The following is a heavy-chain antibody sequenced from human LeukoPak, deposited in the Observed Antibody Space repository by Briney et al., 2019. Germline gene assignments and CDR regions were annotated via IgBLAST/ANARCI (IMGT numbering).Heavy chain of an antibody. CDR2: IYYSGST. J-gene: IGHJ6*02. CDR3: ARVLRYFDWLPPGGMDV. CDR1: GGSISSYY. Sequence: SETLSLTCTVSGGSISSYYWSWIRQPPGKGLEWIGYIYYSGSTNYNPSLKSRVTISVGTSKNQFSLKLSSVTAADTAVYYCARVLRYFDWLPPGGMDVWGQGTTVTVSS. D-gene: IGHD3-9*01. V-gene: IGHV4-59*01.